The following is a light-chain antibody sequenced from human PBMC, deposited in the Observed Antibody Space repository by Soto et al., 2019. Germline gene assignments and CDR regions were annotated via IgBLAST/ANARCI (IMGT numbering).Light chain of an antibody. CDR3: QQSYSIPRT. CDR1: QTINTY. V-gene: IGKV1-39*01. Sequence: DIQMTQSPSSLSASVGDRVTITCRASQTINTYLNWYQQKLGKAPKLLIYAAFTLQSGVPSRFSGSGSGTDFTLTISSLQPEDFATYYCQQSYSIPRTFCQGPKLQIK. J-gene: IGKJ2*01. CDR2: AAF.